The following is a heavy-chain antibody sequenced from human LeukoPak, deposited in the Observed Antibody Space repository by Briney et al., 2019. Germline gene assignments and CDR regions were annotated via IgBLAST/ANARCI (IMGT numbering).Heavy chain of an antibody. CDR1: GGSISSYY. D-gene: IGHD3-9*01. CDR3: ARRGGYDILTGRRPYYFDY. V-gene: IGHV4-59*08. CDR2: IYYSGST. J-gene: IGHJ4*02. Sequence: SETLSLTCTVSGGSISSYYWSWIRQPPGKGLEWIGYIYYSGSTNYNPSLKSRVTISVDTSKNQFSLKPSSVTAADTAVYYCARRGGYDILTGRRPYYFDYWGQGTLVTVSS.